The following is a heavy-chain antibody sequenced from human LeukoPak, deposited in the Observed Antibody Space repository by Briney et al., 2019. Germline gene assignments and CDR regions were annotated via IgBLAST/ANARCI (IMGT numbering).Heavy chain of an antibody. J-gene: IGHJ4*02. CDR2: ISYDGSNK. V-gene: IGHV3-30*04. D-gene: IGHD1-1*01. Sequence: GGSLRLSCAASGFTFSSYAMPWVRQAPGKGLEWVAVISYDGSNKYYADSVKGRFTISRDNSKNTLYLQMNSLRAEDTAVYYCARGGTRYYFDYWGQGTLVTVS. CDR3: ARGGTRYYFDY. CDR1: GFTFSSYA.